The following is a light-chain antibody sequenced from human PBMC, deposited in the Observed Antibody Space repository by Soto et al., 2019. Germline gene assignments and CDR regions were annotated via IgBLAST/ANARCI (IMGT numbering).Light chain of an antibody. CDR3: QQSYTTTT. Sequence: IQMTPPPSSLSASVGDRVTITCRAGQNIFSSLNWYQQKPGKAPKLLIYAASSLQSGVPSRFSGSGFGTDFTLTISSLQPDDFATYYCQQSYTTTTSAQGARLEI. CDR1: QNIFSS. CDR2: AAS. J-gene: IGKJ5*01. V-gene: IGKV1-39*01.